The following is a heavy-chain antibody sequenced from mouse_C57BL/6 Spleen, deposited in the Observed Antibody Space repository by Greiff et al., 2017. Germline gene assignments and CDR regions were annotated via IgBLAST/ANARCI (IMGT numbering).Heavy chain of an antibody. CDR2: IDPSDSYT. J-gene: IGHJ1*03. D-gene: IGHD2-1*01. V-gene: IGHV1-50*01. CDR3: ARALYYGNYRYFDV. CDR1: GYTFTSYW. Sequence: QVQLKQPGAELVKPGASVKLSCKASGYTFTSYWMQWVKQRPGQGLEWIGEIDPSDSYTNYNQKFKGKATLTVDTSSSTAYMQLSSLTSEDSAVYYCARALYYGNYRYFDVWGTGTTVTVSS.